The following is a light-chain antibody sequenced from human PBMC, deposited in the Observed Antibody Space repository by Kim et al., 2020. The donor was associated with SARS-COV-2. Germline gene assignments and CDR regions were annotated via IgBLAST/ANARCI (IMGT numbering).Light chain of an antibody. CDR3: SSYAGGNTGV. CDR2: EVN. V-gene: IGLV2-8*01. Sequence: GPSVPISCAGTSRDIGAYYFASWYHQHPGKAPKLMFYEVNKRPSGVPDRFSGSKSGNTASLTISGLHSEDEGDYYCSSYAGGNTGVFGTGTKVTVL. J-gene: IGLJ1*01. CDR1: SRDIGAYYF.